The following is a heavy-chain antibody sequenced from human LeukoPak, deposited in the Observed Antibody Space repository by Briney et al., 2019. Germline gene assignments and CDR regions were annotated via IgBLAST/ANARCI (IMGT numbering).Heavy chain of an antibody. V-gene: IGHV1-18*01. D-gene: IGHD6-6*01. CDR3: ARDQLKEQLPDY. J-gene: IGHJ4*02. CDR2: ISTYNGNT. Sequence: ASVKVSCKASGYTFTSYGISWVRQAPGQGLEWLGWISTYNGNTNYAQKLQGRVTMSTDTSTSTAYMELSSLRSEDTAVYYCARDQLKEQLPDYWGQGTLVTVSS. CDR1: GYTFTSYG.